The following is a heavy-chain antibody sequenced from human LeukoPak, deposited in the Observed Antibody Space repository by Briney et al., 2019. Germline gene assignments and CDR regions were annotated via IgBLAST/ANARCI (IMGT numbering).Heavy chain of an antibody. V-gene: IGHV1-2*02. CDR3: AIVYYGSSYYFDS. Sequence: ASVKVSCKASGYTFTGYYMHWVRQDPGQGLEWMGWINPNSGGTNYAQKFQGRVTMTRDTSISTAYMEVSRLTSDDTAVYYCAIVYYGSSYYFDSWGQGTLVTVSS. D-gene: IGHD3-10*01. J-gene: IGHJ4*02. CDR2: INPNSGGT. CDR1: GYTFTGYY.